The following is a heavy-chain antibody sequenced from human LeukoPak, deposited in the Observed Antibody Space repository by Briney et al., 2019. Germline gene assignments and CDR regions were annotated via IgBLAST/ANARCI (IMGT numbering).Heavy chain of an antibody. Sequence: ASVKVSCKASGYTFTGYYMHWVRQAPGQGLEWMGWINPNSGGTNYAQKFQGRVTMTRDTSISTAYMELSRLRSNDTAVYYCARMAGRSLYYYYMDVWGKGTTVTVSS. J-gene: IGHJ6*03. V-gene: IGHV1-2*02. CDR2: INPNSGGT. CDR1: GYTFTGYY. D-gene: IGHD5-24*01. CDR3: ARMAGRSLYYYYMDV.